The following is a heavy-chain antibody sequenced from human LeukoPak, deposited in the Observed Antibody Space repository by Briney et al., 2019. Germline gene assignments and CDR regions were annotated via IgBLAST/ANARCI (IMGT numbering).Heavy chain of an antibody. CDR1: GGSFSGYY. Sequence: PSETLSLTCAVYGGSFSGYYWSWIRQPPGKGLEWIGEINHSGSTNYNPSLKSRVTISVDTSKNQFSLKLSSVTAADTAVYYCARVRGMYYYGSGSYYKARYYYGMDVWGQGTTVTVSS. V-gene: IGHV4-34*01. J-gene: IGHJ6*02. CDR3: ARVRGMYYYGSGSYYKARYYYGMDV. D-gene: IGHD3-10*01. CDR2: INHSGST.